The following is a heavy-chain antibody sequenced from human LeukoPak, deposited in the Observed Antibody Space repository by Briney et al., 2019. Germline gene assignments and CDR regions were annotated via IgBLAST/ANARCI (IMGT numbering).Heavy chain of an antibody. J-gene: IGHJ6*04. D-gene: IGHD3-10*02. CDR1: GFTFDDYG. CDR2: ISSSGSTI. CDR3: AELGITMIGGV. V-gene: IGHV3-48*03. Sequence: GGSLRLSCAASGFTFDDYGMNWVRQAPGKGLEWVSYISSSGSTIYYADSVKGRFTISRDNAKNSLYLQMNSLRAEDTAVYYYAELGITMIGGVWGKGTTVTISS.